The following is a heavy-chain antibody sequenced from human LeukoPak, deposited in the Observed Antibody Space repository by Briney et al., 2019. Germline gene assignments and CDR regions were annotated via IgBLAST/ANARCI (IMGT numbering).Heavy chain of an antibody. J-gene: IGHJ3*02. Sequence: GGSLRLSCTVSGFTVSSNSMSWVRQAPGKGLEWVSFIYSDNTHYSDSVKGRFTISRDNSKNTLYLQMNSLRAEDTAVYYCARGGSYPSAFGIWGQGTMVTVSS. CDR2: IYSDNT. CDR1: GFTVSSNS. V-gene: IGHV3-53*01. D-gene: IGHD1-26*01. CDR3: ARGGSYPSAFGI.